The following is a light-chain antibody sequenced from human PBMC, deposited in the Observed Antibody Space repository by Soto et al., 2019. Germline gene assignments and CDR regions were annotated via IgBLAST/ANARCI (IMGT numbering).Light chain of an antibody. CDR3: QTWGTGFQV. CDR2: LNNDGSH. Sequence: QTVVTQSPSASASLGASVKLTCTLSSGHSSYAIAWHQKQPGKRPRYLMDLNNDGSHTKGDGIPDRFSGSSSGAERYLIISSLQSEDEVDYYCQTWGTGFQVFGGGTKLTVL. J-gene: IGLJ2*01. V-gene: IGLV4-69*01. CDR1: SGHSSYA.